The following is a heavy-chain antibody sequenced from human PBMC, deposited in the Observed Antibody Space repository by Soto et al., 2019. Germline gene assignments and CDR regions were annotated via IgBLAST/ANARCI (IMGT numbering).Heavy chain of an antibody. D-gene: IGHD3-9*01. Sequence: QVQLQESGPGLVKPSGTLSLTCAVSGGSISSSNWWSWVRQPPGKGLEWIGEIYHSGSTNYNPSLKIRVTISVDKSKNQFSLKLSSVTAADTAVYYCASYYDILTGYIDYGMDVWGQGTTVTVSS. V-gene: IGHV4-4*02. CDR1: GGSISSSNW. CDR3: ASYYDILTGYIDYGMDV. CDR2: IYHSGST. J-gene: IGHJ6*02.